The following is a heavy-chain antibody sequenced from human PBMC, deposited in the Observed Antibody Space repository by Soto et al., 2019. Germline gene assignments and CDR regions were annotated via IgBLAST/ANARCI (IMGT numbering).Heavy chain of an antibody. CDR3: ARVGQGYYDFWSGLNY. CDR2: INAGNGNT. D-gene: IGHD3-3*01. J-gene: IGHJ4*02. CDR1: GYTFTNSA. Sequence: GASVMVSFRASGYTFTNSAIQLVRHAPVQRLEWMGWINAGNGNTKYSQTFQGRVTITRDTSASTAYMELSRLRSEDTAVYFCARVGQGYYDFWSGLNYWGQGTLVTVS. V-gene: IGHV1-3*01.